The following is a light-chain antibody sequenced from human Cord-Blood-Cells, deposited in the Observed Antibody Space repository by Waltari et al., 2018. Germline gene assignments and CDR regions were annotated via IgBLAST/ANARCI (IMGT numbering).Light chain of an antibody. CDR1: SSDVGGYNY. J-gene: IGLJ3*02. V-gene: IGLV2-14*01. CDR3: SSYTSSSTLV. Sequence: QSALTQPASVSGSPGQSITISCTGTSSDVGGYNYVSWYQQHPGKAPKLMIYDVSKRPSGVSNRFSGSKSGNTASLTISGLQAEDEADYYCSSYTSSSTLVFGG. CDR2: DVS.